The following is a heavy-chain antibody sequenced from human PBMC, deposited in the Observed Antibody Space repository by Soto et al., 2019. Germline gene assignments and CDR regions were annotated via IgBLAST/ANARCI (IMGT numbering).Heavy chain of an antibody. J-gene: IGHJ6*02. D-gene: IGHD2-8*01. Sequence: SQTLSLTCAISGDSVSSNSAAWNWIRQSPSRGLEWLGRTYYRSKWYNDYAVSVKSRITINPDTSKNQFSLQLNSVTPEDTAVYYCARDPTSGGVYLVLRRPKSCMDVWCQGTIVTGSS. CDR1: GDSVSSNSAA. CDR2: TYYRSKWYN. CDR3: ARDPTSGGVYLVLRRPKSCMDV. V-gene: IGHV6-1*01.